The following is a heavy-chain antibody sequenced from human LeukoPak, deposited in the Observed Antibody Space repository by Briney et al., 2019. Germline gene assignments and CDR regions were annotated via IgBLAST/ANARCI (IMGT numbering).Heavy chain of an antibody. Sequence: GGSLRLSCAASGFTFSSYWMSWVRQAPGKGLEWVASIKQDGSEKCYVDSVKGRFTISRDNAKNSLYLQMNSLRAEDTAVYYCARVGDDYVWGSAYFDYWGQGTLVTVSS. V-gene: IGHV3-7*01. D-gene: IGHD3-16*01. CDR3: ARVGDDYVWGSAYFDY. CDR1: GFTFSSYW. J-gene: IGHJ4*02. CDR2: IKQDGSEK.